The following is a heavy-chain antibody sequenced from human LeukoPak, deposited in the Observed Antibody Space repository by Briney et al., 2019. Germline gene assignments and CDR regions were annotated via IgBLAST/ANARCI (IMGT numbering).Heavy chain of an antibody. D-gene: IGHD2-2*01. CDR3: VRDGGYCSNTDCYSFDY. Sequence: GGSLRLSCTASGFIFDDFGVNWVRQVPGKGLEWVSGINWNSDSINYVESVRGRFTISRDNAKNSLYLQMNSLRAEDTAFYYCVRDGGYCSNTDCYSFDYWGQGIAVTVSS. V-gene: IGHV3-20*04. CDR1: GFIFDDFG. CDR2: INWNSDSI. J-gene: IGHJ4*02.